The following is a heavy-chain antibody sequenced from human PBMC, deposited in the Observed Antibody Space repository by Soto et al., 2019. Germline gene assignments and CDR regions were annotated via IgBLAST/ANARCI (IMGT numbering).Heavy chain of an antibody. CDR1: GFTFSSYS. CDR3: AREDWNDVLYFDY. Sequence: PGGSLRLSCAASGFTFSSYSMNWVRQAPGKGLEWVSYISSSSSTIYYADTVKGRFTISRDNAKNSLYLQMNSLRAEDTAVYYCAREDWNDVLYFDYWGQGTLVTVSS. CDR2: ISSSSSTI. V-gene: IGHV3-48*01. J-gene: IGHJ4*02. D-gene: IGHD1-1*01.